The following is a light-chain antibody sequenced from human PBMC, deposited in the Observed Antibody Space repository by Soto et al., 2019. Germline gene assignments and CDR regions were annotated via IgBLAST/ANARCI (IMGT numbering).Light chain of an antibody. CDR3: SAWDDNIYGPV. Sequence: QSVLTQPPSASGTPGQRVAISCSGGSSDIGSNPVNWYLHLPGAAPKLLIYRDNQRPSGVPDPFSRSKSGPSASLTISGLQSEDEPDYFCSAWDDNIYGPVFGGGTTLTVL. CDR2: RDN. CDR1: SSDIGSNP. J-gene: IGLJ2*01. V-gene: IGLV1-44*01.